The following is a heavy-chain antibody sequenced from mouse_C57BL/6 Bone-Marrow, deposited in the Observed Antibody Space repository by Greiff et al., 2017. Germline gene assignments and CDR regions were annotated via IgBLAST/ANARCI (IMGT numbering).Heavy chain of an antibody. CDR1: GFTFSSYA. CDR3: ARDYYGSSYGY. Sequence: EVKLMESGGGLVKPGGSLKLSCAASGFTFSSYAMSWVRQTPEKRLEWVATISDGGSYTYYPDNVKGRFTISRDNAKNNLYLQMSHLKSEDTAMYYCARDYYGSSYGYWGQGTLVTVSA. D-gene: IGHD1-1*01. CDR2: ISDGGSYT. J-gene: IGHJ3*01. V-gene: IGHV5-4*01.